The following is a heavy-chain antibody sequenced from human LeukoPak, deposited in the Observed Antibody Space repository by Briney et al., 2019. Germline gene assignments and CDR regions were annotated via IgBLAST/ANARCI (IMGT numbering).Heavy chain of an antibody. CDR1: GFIFSSNY. Sequence: GGSLRLSCAASGFIFSSNYMSWVRQAPGKGLEWVAVISYDGSNKYYADSVKGRFTISRDNSKNTLYLQMNSLRAEDTAVYYCARDQVVTTLYYYYGMDVWGQGTTVTVSS. D-gene: IGHD4-11*01. J-gene: IGHJ6*02. CDR3: ARDQVVTTLYYYYGMDV. CDR2: ISYDGSNK. V-gene: IGHV3-30-3*01.